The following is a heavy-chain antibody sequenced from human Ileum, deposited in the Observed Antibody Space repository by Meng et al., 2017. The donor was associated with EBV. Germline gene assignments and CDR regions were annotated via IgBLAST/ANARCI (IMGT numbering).Heavy chain of an antibody. CDR2: INADNGNT. V-gene: IGHV1-3*01. Sequence: VQLLQSGAEVKKPGASVKLSCKASGYTFSNYAIHWVRQAPGQRPEWMGWINADNGNTQYSQKFQGRVTITRNTPASTVYMDVRSLRSEDTAVYFCARVERGVKFDKWGHGTLVTVSS. CDR3: ARVERGVKFDK. J-gene: IGHJ4*01. CDR1: GYTFSNYA. D-gene: IGHD2-21*01.